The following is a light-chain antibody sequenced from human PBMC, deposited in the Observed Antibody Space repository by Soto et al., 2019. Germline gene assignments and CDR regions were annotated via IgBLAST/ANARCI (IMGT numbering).Light chain of an antibody. J-gene: IGKJ1*01. CDR3: HHYGNSLWT. CDR2: GAS. Sequence: EIVLTQSPGTLSLSPGEGATLSCRASQSVTNNFLAWYQQKPGQAPRVLIYGASRRATATPDRFSGRGSGTYFTLTISRLEPEDFAVYYCHHYGNSLWTFGQGTKVELK. CDR1: QSVTNNF. V-gene: IGKV3-20*01.